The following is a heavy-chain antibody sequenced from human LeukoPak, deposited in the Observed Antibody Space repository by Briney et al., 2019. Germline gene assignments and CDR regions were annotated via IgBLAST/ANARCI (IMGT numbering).Heavy chain of an antibody. CDR3: AGMNYDILTGYYLRAFDV. J-gene: IGHJ3*01. CDR2: ISSSGSII. CDR1: GFTFSSYE. V-gene: IGHV3-48*03. D-gene: IGHD3-9*01. Sequence: GGSLRLSCAASGFTFSSYEINWVRQAPGKGLEWVSHISSSGSIIYYADSVKGRFTISRDNAKNSLYLQMNSLRAEDTAVYYCAGMNYDILTGYYLRAFDVWGQGTMVTVSS.